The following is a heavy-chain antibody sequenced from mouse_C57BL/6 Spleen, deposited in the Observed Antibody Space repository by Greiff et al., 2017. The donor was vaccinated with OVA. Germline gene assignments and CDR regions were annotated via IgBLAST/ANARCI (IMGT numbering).Heavy chain of an antibody. CDR3: ARRTTVVAPFAY. Sequence: QVQLQQSGAELVRPGSSVKLSCKASGYTFTSYWMAWVKQRPGQGLEWIGNIYPSDSETHYNQKFKDKATLTVDKSSSTAYMQLSSLTSEDSAVYYCARRTTVVAPFAYWGQGTLVTVSA. D-gene: IGHD1-1*01. V-gene: IGHV1-61*01. CDR1: GYTFTSYW. CDR2: IYPSDSET. J-gene: IGHJ3*01.